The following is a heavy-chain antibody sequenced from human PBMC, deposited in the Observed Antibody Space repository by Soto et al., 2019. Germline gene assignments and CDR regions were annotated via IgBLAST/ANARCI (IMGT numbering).Heavy chain of an antibody. D-gene: IGHD3-22*01. CDR3: ATVVITTGGFDY. CDR2: INSDGSST. V-gene: IGHV3-74*01. Sequence: EVQLVESGGGLVQPGGSLRLSCAASGFTFSSYWMHWVRQAPGKGLVWVSRINSDGSSTSYADSVKGRFTIPRDNAMNTLYLQMNSLRAEDTAVYYCATVVITTGGFDYWGQGTLVTVSS. CDR1: GFTFSSYW. J-gene: IGHJ4*02.